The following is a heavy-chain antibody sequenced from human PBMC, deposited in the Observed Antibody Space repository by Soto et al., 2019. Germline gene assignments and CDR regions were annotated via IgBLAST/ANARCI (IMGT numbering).Heavy chain of an antibody. J-gene: IGHJ6*02. D-gene: IGHD3-16*01. CDR2: ISYDGSNK. V-gene: IGHV3-30-3*01. Sequence: PGGSLRLSCAASGFTFSSYAMHWVRQAPGKGLEWVAVISYDGSNKYYADSVKGRFTISRDNSKNTLYLQMNSLRAEDTAVYYYASVRLGSGMDVWGQGTTVTV. CDR3: ASVRLGSGMDV. CDR1: GFTFSSYA.